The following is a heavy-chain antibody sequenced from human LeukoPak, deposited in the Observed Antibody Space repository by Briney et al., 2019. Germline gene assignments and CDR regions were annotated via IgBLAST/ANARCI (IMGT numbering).Heavy chain of an antibody. CDR1: GFTFSGSA. D-gene: IGHD1-26*01. J-gene: IGHJ4*02. Sequence: GGSLRLSCAASGFTFSGSAMHWVRQASGKGLEWVGRTRSKANSSATAYAASVKGRFTISRDDSKNTAYLQMNSLKTEDTAVYYCTRSRNSGGYYAYDYWGQGTLVTVSS. CDR3: TRSRNSGGYYAYDY. V-gene: IGHV3-73*01. CDR2: TRSKANSSAT.